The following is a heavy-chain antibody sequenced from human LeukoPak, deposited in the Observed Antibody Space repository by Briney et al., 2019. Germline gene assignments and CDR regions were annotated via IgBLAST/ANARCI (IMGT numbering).Heavy chain of an antibody. CDR2: INPNSGGT. CDR1: GYTFTGYY. V-gene: IGHV1-2*02. Sequence: ASVTVSCKASGYTFTGYYMHWVRQAPGQGLEWMGWINPNSGGTNYAQKFQGRVTMTRDTSISTAYMETSRLRSDDTAVYYCARGGGFSYYYMDVWGKGTRVTVSS. D-gene: IGHD3-16*01. CDR3: ARGGGFSYYYMDV. J-gene: IGHJ6*03.